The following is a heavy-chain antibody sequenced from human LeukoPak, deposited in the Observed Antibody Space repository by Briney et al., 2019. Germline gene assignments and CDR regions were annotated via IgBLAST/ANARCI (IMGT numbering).Heavy chain of an antibody. D-gene: IGHD3-22*01. CDR1: GYTFTTYD. CDR2: ISAYNGNT. V-gene: IGHV1-18*01. J-gene: IGHJ3*02. Sequence: ASVKVTCKASGYTFTTYDISWLRLAPGQGLEWMGWISAYNGNTNYAQKLQGRVTMTTDTSTSTAYMELRSLRSDDTALYYCARMYYYDSSAYADNAFDNWGQGTMVTVSS. CDR3: ARMYYYDSSAYADNAFDN.